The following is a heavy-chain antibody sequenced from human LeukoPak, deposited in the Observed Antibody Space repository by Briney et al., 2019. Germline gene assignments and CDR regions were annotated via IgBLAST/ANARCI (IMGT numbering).Heavy chain of an antibody. CDR1: GGSISSYY. V-gene: IGHV4-59*12. J-gene: IGHJ3*02. D-gene: IGHD6-13*01. CDR2: IYYSGST. Sequence: PSETLSLTCTVSGGSISSYYWSWIRQPPGKGLEWIGYIYYSGSTNYNPSLKSRVTISVDRSKNQFSLKLSSVTAADTAVYYCARGAAATDAFDIWGQGTMVTVSS. CDR3: ARGAAATDAFDI.